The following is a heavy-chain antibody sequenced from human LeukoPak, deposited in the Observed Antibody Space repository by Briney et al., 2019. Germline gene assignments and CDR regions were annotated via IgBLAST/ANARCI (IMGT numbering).Heavy chain of an antibody. CDR2: IYYSRNT. V-gene: IGHV4-30-4*08. J-gene: IGHJ4*02. CDR1: GGSISSSTYY. Sequence: PSETLSLTCTVSGGSISSSTYYWGWIRQPPGKGLEWIGYIYYSRNTIYNPSLKSRVTILVDTSKHQFSLKLSSVTAADTAVYYCARAKGDYWGQGTLVTVSS. CDR3: ARAKGDY.